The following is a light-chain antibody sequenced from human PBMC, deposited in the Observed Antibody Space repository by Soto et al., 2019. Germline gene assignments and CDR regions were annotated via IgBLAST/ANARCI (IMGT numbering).Light chain of an antibody. V-gene: IGKV1-6*01. Sequence: IQMTQSPSSLSASVGDRVTITCRASQSISNHLNWYQQKPGKAPKLLIYAASSLQSGVPSRFSGSGSGTDFTLTISSLQPEDFATYYCLQDYNYPWTFGQGTKVDIK. CDR1: QSISNH. CDR2: AAS. J-gene: IGKJ1*01. CDR3: LQDYNYPWT.